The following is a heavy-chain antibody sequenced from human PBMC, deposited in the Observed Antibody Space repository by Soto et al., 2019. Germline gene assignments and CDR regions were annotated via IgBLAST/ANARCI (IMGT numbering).Heavy chain of an antibody. V-gene: IGHV3-23*01. CDR3: AKKVNSGSGSQYFDY. Sequence: GRSLRLSCVASGFTFSSYSMSWVRQAPGKGLEWVSGFRAGGDDGTTYYADSVKGRFTISRDNSKNTLFLQMNSLRAEDTAIYYCAKKVNSGSGSQYFDYFGQGTLVIVSS. J-gene: IGHJ4*02. D-gene: IGHD3-10*01. CDR2: FRAGGDDGTT. CDR1: GFTFSSYS.